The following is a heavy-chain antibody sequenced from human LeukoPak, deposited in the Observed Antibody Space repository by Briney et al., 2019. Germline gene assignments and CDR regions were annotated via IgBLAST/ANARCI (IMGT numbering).Heavy chain of an antibody. J-gene: IGHJ4*02. CDR1: GYTLTELS. CDR3: ATAGYYGSGSYYKRGYYFDY. Sequence: ASVKVSCKVSGYTLTELSMHWVRQAPGKGLEWMGGFDPEDGETIYAQKFQGRVTMTEGTSTDIAYMELSSLRSEDTAVYYCATAGYYGSGSYYKRGYYFDYWGQGTLVTVSS. V-gene: IGHV1-24*01. CDR2: FDPEDGET. D-gene: IGHD3-10*01.